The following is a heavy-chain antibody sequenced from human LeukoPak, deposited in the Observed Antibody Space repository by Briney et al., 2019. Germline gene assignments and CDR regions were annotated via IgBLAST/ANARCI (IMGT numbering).Heavy chain of an antibody. CDR3: ARDRGVVGTLDP. D-gene: IGHD3-10*01. Sequence: GGSLRLSCAASGFTFSNAWMSWVRQAPGKGLEWVGRIKSKTDGGTTDYAAPVKGRFTISRDDSKNTLYLQMNSLKTEDTAVYYCARDRGVVGTLDPWGQGTLVTVSS. CDR1: GFTFSNAW. CDR2: IKSKTDGGTT. V-gene: IGHV3-15*01. J-gene: IGHJ5*02.